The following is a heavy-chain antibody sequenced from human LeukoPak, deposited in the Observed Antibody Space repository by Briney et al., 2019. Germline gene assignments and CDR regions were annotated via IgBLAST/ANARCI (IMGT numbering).Heavy chain of an antibody. J-gene: IGHJ4*02. V-gene: IGHV4-39*01. CDR3: ARRRAYSGYEALDY. CDR1: GGSISSSSYY. CDR2: IYYSGST. Sequence: SETPSLTCTVSGGSISSSSYYWGWIRQPPGKGLEWIGSIYYSGSTYYNPCLKRRVTISVDTSKNQFSLKLSSVTAADTAVYYCARRRAYSGYEALDYWGQGTLVTVSS. D-gene: IGHD5-12*01.